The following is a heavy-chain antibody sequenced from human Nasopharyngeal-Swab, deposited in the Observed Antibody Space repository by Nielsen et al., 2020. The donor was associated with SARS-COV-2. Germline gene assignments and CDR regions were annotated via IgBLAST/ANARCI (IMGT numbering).Heavy chain of an antibody. V-gene: IGHV3-21*04. Sequence: GGSLRLSCAASGFTFSDYTFNWVRQAPGRGLEWVASIDSSINYIFYRDSVRGRFTISRDNAESSLYLQMNSLRAEDTAVYYCAREAPPTYDSSGYYMGGMDVWGQGTTVTVSS. CDR3: AREAPPTYDSSGYYMGGMDV. D-gene: IGHD3-22*01. J-gene: IGHJ6*02. CDR2: IDSSINYI. CDR1: GFTFSDYT.